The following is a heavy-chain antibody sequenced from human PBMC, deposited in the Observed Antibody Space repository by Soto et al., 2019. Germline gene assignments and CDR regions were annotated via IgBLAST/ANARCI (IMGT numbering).Heavy chain of an antibody. CDR1: GGTISSGAYC. Sequence: PSETLSLTCTVSGGTISSGAYCWSWIGQKPGKGLEWHGYIYYSGSTYYNPSLTRRVTISVDTSNNQYPQTHSSVAAADTAVYYSARANPPYGVYVDPREYDVDIWGQGTKVTISS. CDR3: ARANPPYGVYVDPREYDVDI. V-gene: IGHV4-31*03. J-gene: IGHJ6*02. D-gene: IGHD4-17*01. CDR2: IYYSGST.